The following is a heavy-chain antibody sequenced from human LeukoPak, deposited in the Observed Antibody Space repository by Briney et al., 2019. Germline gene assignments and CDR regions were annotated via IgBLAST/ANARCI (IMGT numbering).Heavy chain of an antibody. V-gene: IGHV1-69*05. D-gene: IGHD6-13*01. CDR2: IIPIFGTA. CDR1: GGTFSSYA. CDR3: ARDHSSSWYRPRNFDY. Sequence: GASVKVSCKASGGTFSSYAISWVRQAPGQGLEWMGGIIPIFGTANYAQKFQGRVTITTDESTSTAYMELSSLRSEDTAVYYCARDHSSSWYRPRNFDYWGQGTLVTVSS. J-gene: IGHJ4*02.